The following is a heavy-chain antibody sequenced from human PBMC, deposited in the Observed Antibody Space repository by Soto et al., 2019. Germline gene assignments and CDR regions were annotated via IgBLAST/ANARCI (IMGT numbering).Heavy chain of an antibody. CDR1: GYSFTSYW. V-gene: IGHV5-10-1*01. CDR2: IDPSDSYT. D-gene: IGHD2-2*02. J-gene: IGHJ5*02. Sequence: GESLKISCKGSGYSFTSYWISWVRQMPGKGLEWMGRIDPSDSYTNYSPSFQGHVTISADKSISTAYLQWSSLKASDTAMYYCARSPPYCSSTSCYSFWFDPWGQGILVTVSS. CDR3: ARSPPYCSSTSCYSFWFDP.